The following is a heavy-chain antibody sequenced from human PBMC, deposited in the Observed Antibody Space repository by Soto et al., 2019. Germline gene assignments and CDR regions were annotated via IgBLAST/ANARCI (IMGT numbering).Heavy chain of an antibody. Sequence: QVQLVQSGAEVKKPGSAVKVSCKASGGTFSSYAISWVRQAPGQGLEWMGGIIPIFGTANYAQKFQGRVTITADESTSTAYMELSSLRSEYTAVYYCARYGQSGGDPGAFDTWGQGTMVTVSS. CDR3: ARYGQSGGDPGAFDT. V-gene: IGHV1-69*12. CDR1: GGTFSSYA. D-gene: IGHD1-1*01. CDR2: IIPIFGTA. J-gene: IGHJ3*02.